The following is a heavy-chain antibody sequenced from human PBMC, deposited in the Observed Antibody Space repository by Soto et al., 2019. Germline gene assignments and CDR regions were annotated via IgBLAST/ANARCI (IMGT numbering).Heavy chain of an antibody. Sequence: SQTLSLTCAISVDSVSSNTAAWNWIRSSPSRGLEWLRRTYYRSNWRHDYAVSVKSRITVNPDTSKNHFSLQLNSVTPDDTAVYYCARGVAGSGFDLWGQGTLVTVSS. D-gene: IGHD6-19*01. CDR1: VDSVSSNTAA. CDR2: TYYRSNWRH. V-gene: IGHV6-1*01. CDR3: ARGVAGSGFDL. J-gene: IGHJ4*02.